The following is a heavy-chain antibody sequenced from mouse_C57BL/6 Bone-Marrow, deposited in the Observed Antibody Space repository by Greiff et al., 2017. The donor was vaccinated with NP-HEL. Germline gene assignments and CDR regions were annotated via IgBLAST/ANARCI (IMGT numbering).Heavy chain of an antibody. CDR1: GFTFSDYG. CDR2: ISSGSSTI. J-gene: IGHJ1*03. CDR3: ARPGDFDV. Sequence: EVKVVESGGGLVKPGGSLKLSCAASGFTFSDYGMHWVRQAPEKGLEWVAYISSGSSTIYYADTVKGRFTISRDNAKNTLFLQMTSLRSEDTAMYYCARPGDFDVWGTGTTVTVSS. V-gene: IGHV5-17*01.